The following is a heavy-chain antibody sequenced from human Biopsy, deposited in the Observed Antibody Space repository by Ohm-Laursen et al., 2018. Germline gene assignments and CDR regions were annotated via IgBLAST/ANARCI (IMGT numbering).Heavy chain of an antibody. V-gene: IGHV1-69*06. CDR2: NIPILGTG. D-gene: IGHD2-2*01. Sequence: SSVNVSCKAPEGTFSNYGVNWVRQAPGQGLEWLGGNIPILGTGNFAHQFQDRVTVVADTSTSTATMELRSLRSDDTAVYYCARGRRHCSGTCSRWYFDLWGRGTLVTVSS. CDR1: EGTFSNYG. CDR3: ARGRRHCSGTCSRWYFDL. J-gene: IGHJ2*01.